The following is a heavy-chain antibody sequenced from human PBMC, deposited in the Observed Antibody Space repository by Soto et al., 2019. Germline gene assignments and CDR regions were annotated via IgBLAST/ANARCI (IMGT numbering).Heavy chain of an antibody. V-gene: IGHV4-4*02. CDR1: GDSMTSSDW. CDR2: IHYSGDI. D-gene: IGHD3-22*01. Sequence: QVQLQESGPGLVKPSGTLSLTCAVSGDSMTSSDWWSWVRPAPGKGLEWIGEIHYSGDINYDPSLRSRVTISVDRSKNQFSLNLSSVTAADTAVYFCVCNGYYSLEYWGQGTLVIVSP. J-gene: IGHJ4*02. CDR3: VCNGYYSLEY.